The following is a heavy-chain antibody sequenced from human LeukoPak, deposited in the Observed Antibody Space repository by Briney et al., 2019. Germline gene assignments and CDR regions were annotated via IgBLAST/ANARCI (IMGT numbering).Heavy chain of an antibody. CDR1: GGSISSSSYY. D-gene: IGHD3-3*01. J-gene: IGHJ4*02. CDR3: ASYDFWSGYFSY. CDR2: IYFSGST. Sequence: PSETLSLTCTVSGGSISSSSYYWGWIRQPPGKGLEWIGSIYFSGSTYYNPSLKSPVSVSVDTAKSQFTLSLGIASAADTAVYYCASYDFWSGYFSYWGQGTLVTVSS. V-gene: IGHV4-39*01.